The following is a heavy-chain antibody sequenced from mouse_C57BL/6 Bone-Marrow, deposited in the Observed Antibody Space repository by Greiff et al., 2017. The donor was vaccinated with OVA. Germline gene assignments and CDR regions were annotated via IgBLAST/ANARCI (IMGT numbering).Heavy chain of an antibody. Sequence: VQLQQPGTELVKPGASVKLSCKASGYTFTSYWMPWVKQRPGQGLEWIGNINPSNGGTNYNEKFKSKATLTVDKSSSTAYMQLSSLTSEDSGVYEYARWITTVVAPYYAKDYWGQGTSVTVSA. V-gene: IGHV1-53*01. CDR1: GYTFTSYW. D-gene: IGHD1-1*01. CDR3: ARWITTVVAPYYAKDY. J-gene: IGHJ4*01. CDR2: INPSNGGT.